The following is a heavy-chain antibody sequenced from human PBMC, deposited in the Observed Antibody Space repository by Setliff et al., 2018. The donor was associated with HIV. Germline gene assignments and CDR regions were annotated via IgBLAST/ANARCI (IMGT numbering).Heavy chain of an antibody. CDR1: GGSFSGHY. CDR3: ARACVGHFTATSWSFDY. J-gene: IGHJ4*02. D-gene: IGHD5-12*01. CDR2: INHNGNT. V-gene: IGHV4-34*01. Sequence: SETLSLTCAVYGGSFSGHYWNWIRHSPGKGLEWIGEINHNGNTNNNPSLRGRVTMSVDTSKNQFSLKLSSVTAADTAVYYCARACVGHFTATSWSFDYWGQGALVTVSS.